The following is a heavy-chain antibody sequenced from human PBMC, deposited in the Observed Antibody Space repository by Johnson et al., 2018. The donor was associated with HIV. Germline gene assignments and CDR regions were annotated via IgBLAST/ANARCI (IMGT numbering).Heavy chain of an antibody. CDR2: IYSGGST. J-gene: IGHJ3*02. Sequence: VQLVESGGGLIQPGGSLRLSCAASGFTVSSNYMSWVRQAPGKGLEWVSVIYSGGSTYYADSVKGRFTISRDNSKNTLYLQMNSLRAEDTAVYYCARSLCGGDCFSDAFDIWGQGTMVTVSS. D-gene: IGHD2-21*02. V-gene: IGHV3-53*01. CDR1: GFTVSSNY. CDR3: ARSLCGGDCFSDAFDI.